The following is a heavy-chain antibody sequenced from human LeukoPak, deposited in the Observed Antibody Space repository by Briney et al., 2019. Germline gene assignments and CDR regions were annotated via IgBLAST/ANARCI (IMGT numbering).Heavy chain of an antibody. CDR3: ARANYYDSSGYGY. J-gene: IGHJ4*02. CDR2: IYTSGST. CDR1: GGSISSGSYY. Sequence: PSETLSLTCTVSGGSISSGSYYRSWIRQPAGKGLEWIGRIYTSGSTNYNPSLKSRVTISVDTSKNQFSLKLSSVTAADTAVYYCARANYYDSSGYGYWGQGTLVTVSS. V-gene: IGHV4-61*02. D-gene: IGHD3-22*01.